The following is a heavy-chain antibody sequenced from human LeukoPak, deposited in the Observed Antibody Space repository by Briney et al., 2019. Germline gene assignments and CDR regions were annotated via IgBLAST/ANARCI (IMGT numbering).Heavy chain of an antibody. J-gene: IGHJ4*02. CDR3: ARDMVAGGPDY. CDR1: GFTFDDYG. Sequence: GGSLRLSCATSGFTFDDYGMSWVRQAPGKGLEWVSTISGSGNLTYFADSVKGRFTISRDNSKNTLYLQMNSLRAEDTAVYYCARDMVAGGPDYWGQGTLVTVSS. V-gene: IGHV3-23*01. D-gene: IGHD6-19*01. CDR2: ISGSGNLT.